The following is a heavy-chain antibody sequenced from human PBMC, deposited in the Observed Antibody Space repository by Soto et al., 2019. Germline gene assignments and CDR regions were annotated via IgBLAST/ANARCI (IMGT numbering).Heavy chain of an antibody. J-gene: IGHJ4*02. V-gene: IGHV3-7*04. CDR3: ARAHLSAAGSE. Sequence: PGGSLRLSCAASGFTFSRYFMTWVRQAPGKGLEWVANIKQDGSEKNYVDSVKGRFIISRDNAKNSLYLQMNSLRAEDTAVYYCARAHLSAAGSEWGQGTLVTVSS. CDR2: IKQDGSEK. D-gene: IGHD6-13*01. CDR1: GFTFSRYF.